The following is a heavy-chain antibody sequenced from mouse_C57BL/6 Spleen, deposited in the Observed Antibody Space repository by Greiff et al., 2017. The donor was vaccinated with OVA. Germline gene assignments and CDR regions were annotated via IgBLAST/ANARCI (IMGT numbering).Heavy chain of an antibody. Sequence: DVHLVESGGGLVKPGGSLKLSCAASGFTFSDYGMHWVRQAPEKGLEWVAYISSGSSTIYYADTVKGRFTISRDNAKNTLFLQMTSLRSEDTAMYYCARNHDGYFWYFDVWGTGTTVTVSS. CDR1: GFTFSDYG. J-gene: IGHJ1*03. D-gene: IGHD2-3*01. CDR2: ISSGSSTI. V-gene: IGHV5-17*01. CDR3: ARNHDGYFWYFDV.